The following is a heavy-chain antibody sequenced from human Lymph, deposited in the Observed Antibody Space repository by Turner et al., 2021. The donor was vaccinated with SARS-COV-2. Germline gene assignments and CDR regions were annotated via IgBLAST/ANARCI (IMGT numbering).Heavy chain of an antibody. Sequence: VQLVESGGGVVQPGRSLRLSCAASGFTFCSYAMYWVRQAPGKGLEWVAVISYDGSNKNYADSGKGRFTISRDKSKNTLYLQMNSLRAEDTAVYYCARDDREFWSGYYTHYYYYGMDVWGQGTTVTVSS. J-gene: IGHJ6*02. CDR1: GFTFCSYA. V-gene: IGHV3-30*04. CDR3: ARDDREFWSGYYTHYYYYGMDV. D-gene: IGHD3-3*01. CDR2: ISYDGSNK.